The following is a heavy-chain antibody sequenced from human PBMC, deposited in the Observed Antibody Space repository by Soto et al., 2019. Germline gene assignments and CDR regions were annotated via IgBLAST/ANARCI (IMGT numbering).Heavy chain of an antibody. Sequence: QVQLQESGPGLVKASETLSLTCTVSGGSTTSDYWSWIRQPPGKGLEWLGYIFHSLDAKYNPSLGSRGTISLDTSKNQLSLSLRSVTAADTAIYFCVRDLNGSGDYWGQGTLVTVSS. J-gene: IGHJ4*02. CDR3: VRDLNGSGDY. CDR2: IFHSLDA. D-gene: IGHD3-10*01. CDR1: GGSTTSDY. V-gene: IGHV4-59*01.